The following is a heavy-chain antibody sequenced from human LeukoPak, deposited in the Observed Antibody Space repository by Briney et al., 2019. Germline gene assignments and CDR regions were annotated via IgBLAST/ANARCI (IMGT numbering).Heavy chain of an antibody. CDR3: AAARHAPYYYYYMDV. CDR2: ISGSGGST. Sequence: GGSLRLSCAASGFTFSSCAMSWVRQAPGKGLEWVSAISGSGGSTYYADSVKGRFTTSRDNSKNTLYLQMNSLRAEDTAVYYCAAARHAPYYYYYMDVWGKGTTVTVSS. J-gene: IGHJ6*03. D-gene: IGHD6-25*01. V-gene: IGHV3-23*01. CDR1: GFTFSSCA.